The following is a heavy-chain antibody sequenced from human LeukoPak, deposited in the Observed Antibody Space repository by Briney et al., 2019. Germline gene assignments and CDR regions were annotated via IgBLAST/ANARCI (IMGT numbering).Heavy chain of an antibody. V-gene: IGHV4-34*01. CDR1: GGSFSGYY. Sequence: SETLSLTCAVYGGSFSGYYWSWIRQPPGKGLEWIGEINHSGSTNYNPSLKSRVTISVDTSKNQSSLKLSSVTAADTAVYYCARPEGWYYYDSSGYYGYWSQGTLVTVSS. J-gene: IGHJ4*02. CDR2: INHSGST. D-gene: IGHD3-22*01. CDR3: ARPEGWYYYDSSGYYGY.